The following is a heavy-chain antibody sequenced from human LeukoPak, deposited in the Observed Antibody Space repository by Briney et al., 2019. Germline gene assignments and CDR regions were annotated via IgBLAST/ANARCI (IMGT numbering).Heavy chain of an antibody. CDR3: AKAYYDSSGYRRNYYYYYMDV. J-gene: IGHJ6*03. CDR2: ISGSGGST. CDR1: GFTFSSYA. Sequence: PGGSLRLSCAASGFTFSSYAMSWVRQAPGKGLEWVSAISGSGGSTYYADSVKGRFTISRDNSKNTLYLQMNSLRAEDTAVYYCAKAYYDSSGYRRNYYYYYMDVWGKGTTVTVSS. V-gene: IGHV3-23*01. D-gene: IGHD3-22*01.